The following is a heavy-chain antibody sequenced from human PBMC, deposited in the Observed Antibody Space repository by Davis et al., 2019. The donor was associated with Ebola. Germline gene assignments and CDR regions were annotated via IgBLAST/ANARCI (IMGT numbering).Heavy chain of an antibody. V-gene: IGHV3-48*02. CDR1: GFAFNTDP. J-gene: IGHJ3*02. CDR2: IRSGSDVI. Sequence: PGGSLRLSCAASGFAFNTDPMNWVRQAPGKGLEWLSHIRSGSDVISYADSVKGRFTISRDNAKNSLYLQMSSLRDEDTALYYCVRDLNYAFDMWGQGTMVTVSS. CDR3: VRDLNYAFDM.